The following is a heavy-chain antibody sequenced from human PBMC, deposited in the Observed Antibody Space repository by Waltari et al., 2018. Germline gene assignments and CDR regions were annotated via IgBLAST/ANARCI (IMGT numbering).Heavy chain of an antibody. V-gene: IGHV3-7*01. CDR3: ARDVRSYFDY. CDR2: IKQDGSEK. J-gene: IGHJ4*02. Sequence: EVQLVESGGGLVQPGGSLRLSCAASGFTFSRYLLSWVRQAPGKGLEWVANIKQDGSEKYYVDSVKGRFTISRDNAKNSLYLQMNSLRAEDTAVYYCARDVRSYFDYWGQGTLVTVSS. CDR1: GFTFSRYL.